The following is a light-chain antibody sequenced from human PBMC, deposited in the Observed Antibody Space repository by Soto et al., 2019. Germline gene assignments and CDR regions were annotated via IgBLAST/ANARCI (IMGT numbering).Light chain of an antibody. CDR3: SSYTSSSTLHV. V-gene: IGLV2-14*01. Sequence: QSALTQPASVSGSPGQSITISCTGTSSDVGGYNYVSWYQQHPGKAPKLMIYDVSNRSSGVSNRFSGSKSGTTASLTISGLQAEDEADYYCSSYTSSSTLHVFGTGTKLTVL. CDR2: DVS. J-gene: IGLJ1*01. CDR1: SSDVGGYNY.